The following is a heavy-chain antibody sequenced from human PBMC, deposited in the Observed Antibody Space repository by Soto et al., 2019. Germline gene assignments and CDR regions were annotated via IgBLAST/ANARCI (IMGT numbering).Heavy chain of an antibody. D-gene: IGHD3-10*01. CDR2: FRSGGYDDTR. J-gene: IGHJ4*02. CDR1: GFTFSSYS. Sequence: EVQLLESGGGLVEPGGSLRLSCAASGFTFSSYSMSWVRQAPGKGLEWVSGFRSGGYDDTRYYADSVRGRFTISRDNSRNTLFLQMNSLRAEDTAIYYCAKKVNAGSGSQFFDYWGQGTLVTVSS. CDR3: AKKVNAGSGSQFFDY. V-gene: IGHV3-23*01.